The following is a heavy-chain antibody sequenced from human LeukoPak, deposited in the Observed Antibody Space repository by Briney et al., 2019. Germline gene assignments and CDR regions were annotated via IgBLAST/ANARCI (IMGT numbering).Heavy chain of an antibody. CDR2: MNPNSGNT. V-gene: IGHV1-8*02. J-gene: IGHJ6*02. Sequence: ASVKVSCKGSGYTFTGYYMHWVRQATGQGLEWMGWMNPNSGNTGYAQKFQGRVTMTRNTSISTAYMELSSLRSEDTAVYYCAKGELPQYGMDVWGQGTTVTVSS. CDR3: AKGELPQYGMDV. D-gene: IGHD3-16*01. CDR1: GYTFTGYY.